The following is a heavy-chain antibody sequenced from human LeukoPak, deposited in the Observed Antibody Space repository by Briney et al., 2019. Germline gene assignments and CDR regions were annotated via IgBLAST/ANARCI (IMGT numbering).Heavy chain of an antibody. CDR3: AEDGLASIRLDM. J-gene: IGHJ3*02. CDR1: GFTLTGYG. D-gene: IGHD6-13*01. CDR2: IWYAGNNK. Sequence: GGSLRLFCAASGFTLTGYGMPWVRQAPGKGLEWVAVIWYAGNNKYYVDSVKGRFPISRDTSKNTLYLQMNSLRGEDTTIYYCAEDGLASIRLDMWGEGTVVTVSS. V-gene: IGHV3-33*06.